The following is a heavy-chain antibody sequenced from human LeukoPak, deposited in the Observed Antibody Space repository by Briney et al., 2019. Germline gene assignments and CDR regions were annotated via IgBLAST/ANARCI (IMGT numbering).Heavy chain of an antibody. V-gene: IGHV1-2*02. CDR1: GYTFTDYY. CDR2: VNSNSGAT. Sequence: ASVKVSCKASGYTFTDYYMHWVRQAPGQGLEWMGWVNSNSGATDYAQKFQGRVTMTRDTSISTAYMDLSRLRSDDTAVYYCARANRAVAGDYYYWYMDVWGKGTTDTVSS. D-gene: IGHD2-15*01. CDR3: ARANRAVAGDYYYWYMDV. J-gene: IGHJ6*03.